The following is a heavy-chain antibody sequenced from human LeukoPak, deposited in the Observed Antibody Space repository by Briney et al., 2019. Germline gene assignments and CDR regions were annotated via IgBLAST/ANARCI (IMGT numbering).Heavy chain of an antibody. J-gene: IGHJ4*02. CDR3: AKDRGDNSFDY. Sequence: PGGSLRLSCAASGFTFSSYAMNWVRQAPGKGLEWVSGVTSGGRTYYADSVKGRFTISRDNSKNTLYLQMNNLRAEDTAVYYCAKDRGDNSFDYWGQGTLVTVSS. D-gene: IGHD1-1*01. V-gene: IGHV3-23*01. CDR2: VTSGGRT. CDR1: GFTFSSYA.